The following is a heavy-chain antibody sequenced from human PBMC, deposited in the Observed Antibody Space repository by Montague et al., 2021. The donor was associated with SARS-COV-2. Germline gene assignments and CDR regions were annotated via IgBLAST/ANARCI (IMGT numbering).Heavy chain of an antibody. CDR3: AKRPSDADH. Sequence: SLRLSCAASGFAFSTYAMSWVRQAPGKGLEWVSSISKSGESTFYAASVKVRFTISRDNSKNTLYLQVSSLRAEDTAVYYCAKRPSDADHWGQGTLVTVSS. J-gene: IGHJ4*02. CDR2: ISKSGEST. V-gene: IGHV3-23*01. CDR1: GFAFSTYA.